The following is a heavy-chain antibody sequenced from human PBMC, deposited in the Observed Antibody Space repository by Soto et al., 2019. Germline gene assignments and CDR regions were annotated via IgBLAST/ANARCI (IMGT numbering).Heavy chain of an antibody. CDR2: ISGSGGST. Sequence: GWSLRLSCAASGFTFSSYAMSWVRHAPGKGLEWVSAISGSGGSTYYADSVKGRFTISRDNSKNTLYLQMNSLRAEDTAVYYCAKPRRSYYDRSGSHILIAAFDIWGQGTMVTVSS. D-gene: IGHD3-22*01. CDR3: AKPRRSYYDRSGSHILIAAFDI. J-gene: IGHJ3*02. CDR1: GFTFSSYA. V-gene: IGHV3-23*01.